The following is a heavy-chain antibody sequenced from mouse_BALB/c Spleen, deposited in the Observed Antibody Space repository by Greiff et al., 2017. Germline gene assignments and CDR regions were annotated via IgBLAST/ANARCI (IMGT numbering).Heavy chain of an antibody. Sequence: VKLVESGPQLVRPGASVKISCKASGYSFTSYWMHWVKQRPGQGLEWIGMIDPSDSETRLNQKFKDKATLTVDKSSSTAYMQLSSPTSEDSAVYYCALYDYDGGFAYWGQGTRVTVSA. CDR2: IDPSDSET. V-gene: IGHV1S126*01. D-gene: IGHD2-4*01. CDR3: ALYDYDGGFAY. J-gene: IGHJ3*01. CDR1: GYSFTSYW.